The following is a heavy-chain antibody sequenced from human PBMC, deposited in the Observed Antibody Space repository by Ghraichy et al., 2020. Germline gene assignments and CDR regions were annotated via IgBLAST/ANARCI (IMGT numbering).Heavy chain of an antibody. D-gene: IGHD1-1*01. Sequence: GGSLRLSCEGSGFTFSNYEMNWVRQTPGKGLEWLSDISSSGSITHYADSVKGRFTISRDDAKNSVFLQMNALRVEDTALYYCATNNWIAGIFDIDYWGQGTPVTASS. CDR3: ATNNWIAGIFDIDY. CDR1: GFTFSNYE. V-gene: IGHV3-48*03. J-gene: IGHJ4*02. CDR2: ISSSGSIT.